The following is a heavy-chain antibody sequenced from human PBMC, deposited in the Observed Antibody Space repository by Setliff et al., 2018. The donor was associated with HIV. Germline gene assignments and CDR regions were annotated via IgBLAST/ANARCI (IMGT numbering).Heavy chain of an antibody. CDR1: GFTFSSYG. CDR2: ISYDGSNK. Sequence: HPGGSLRLSCAASGFTFSSYGMHWVRQAPGKGLEWVAVISYDGSNKYYADSVKGRFTISRDNSKNTLYLQMNSLRAEDTAVYYCAKDFYGMDVWGQGTTVTVSS. V-gene: IGHV3-30*19. J-gene: IGHJ6*02. CDR3: AKDFYGMDV.